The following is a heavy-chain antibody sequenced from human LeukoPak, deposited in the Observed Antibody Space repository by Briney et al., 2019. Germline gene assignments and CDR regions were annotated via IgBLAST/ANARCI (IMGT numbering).Heavy chain of an antibody. V-gene: IGHV3-66*03. D-gene: IGHD3/OR15-3a*01. CDR3: ARDGGALKDWAESAP. CDR1: GFRVSDYY. Sequence: AGSLRLSCAVSGFRVSDYYRSWVRQAPGKGLEWVGLIRDSGEAFYADFVRGRVAISGDESENTLYLQMNSLSVEDTAVYFCARDGGALKDWAESAPWGQASPV. CDR2: IRDSGEA. J-gene: IGHJ5*02.